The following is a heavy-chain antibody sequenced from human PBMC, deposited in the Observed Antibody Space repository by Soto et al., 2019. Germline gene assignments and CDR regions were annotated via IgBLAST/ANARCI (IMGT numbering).Heavy chain of an antibody. V-gene: IGHV3-66*01. J-gene: IGHJ4*02. D-gene: IGHD2-21*02. CDR2: IYSGGST. CDR1: GFTVSSNY. Sequence: PGGSLRLSCAASGFTVSSNYMSWVRQAPGKGLEWVSVIYSGGSTYYADSVKGRFTISRDNSKNTLYLQMNSLRAEDTAVYYCARAYCGGDCYNDYWGQGTLVTVSS. CDR3: ARAYCGGDCYNDY.